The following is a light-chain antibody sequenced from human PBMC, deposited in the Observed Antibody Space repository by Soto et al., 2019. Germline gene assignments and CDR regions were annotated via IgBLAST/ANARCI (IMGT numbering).Light chain of an antibody. CDR1: QSVSSSF. Sequence: EIVLTQSPGTMSLSPEERATLSCRTSQSVSSSFLAWYHQKPGQAPRLLIYGASSRATGVPDRLSGSGSGTDFTLTISRLEPEDFGVYYCQQYVAAPWTFGQGTKLEIK. CDR3: QQYVAAPWT. CDR2: GAS. V-gene: IGKV3-20*01. J-gene: IGKJ1*01.